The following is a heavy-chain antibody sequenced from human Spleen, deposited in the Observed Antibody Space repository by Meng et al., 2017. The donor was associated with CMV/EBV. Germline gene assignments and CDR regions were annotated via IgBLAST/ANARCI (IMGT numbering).Heavy chain of an antibody. Sequence: LSLTCAASGFTFSNYWLSWVRQAPGKGLEWVANIKQDGNDKYYVDSVGGRFTISRDNAKNSLYPQMNTLGVEDTAVYYCARVRGSYCLDYWGQGTLVTVSS. V-gene: IGHV3-7*01. J-gene: IGHJ4*02. CDR1: GFTFSNYW. CDR2: IKQDGNDK. D-gene: IGHD1-26*01. CDR3: ARVRGSYCLDY.